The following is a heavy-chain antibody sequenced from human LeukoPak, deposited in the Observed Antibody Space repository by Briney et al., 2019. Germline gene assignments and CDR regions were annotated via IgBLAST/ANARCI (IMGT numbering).Heavy chain of an antibody. CDR1: GGSISSYY. V-gene: IGHV4-59*12. CDR2: IYYSGST. D-gene: IGHD3-22*01. J-gene: IGHJ4*02. CDR3: AREVVGVTIPYYFDY. Sequence: SETLSLTCTVSGGSISSYYWSWIRQPPGKGLEWIGYIYYSGSTNYNPSLKSRVTMSVDTSKNQFSLKLSSVTAADTAVYYCAREVVGVTIPYYFDYWGQGTLVTVSS.